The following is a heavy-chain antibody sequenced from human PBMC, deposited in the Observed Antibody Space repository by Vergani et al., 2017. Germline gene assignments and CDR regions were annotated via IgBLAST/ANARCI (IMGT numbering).Heavy chain of an antibody. J-gene: IGHJ4*02. V-gene: IGHV4-34*01. CDR2: INHSGST. Sequence: QVQLQQWGAGLLKPSETLSLTCAVYGGSFSGYYWSWIRQPPGKGLEWIGEINHSGSTYYNPSLKSRVTISVDTSKNRFSLKLSSVTAADTAVYYCASTTLSSYYFDYWGQGTLVTVSS. D-gene: IGHD1-26*01. CDR3: ASTTLSSYYFDY. CDR1: GGSFSGYY.